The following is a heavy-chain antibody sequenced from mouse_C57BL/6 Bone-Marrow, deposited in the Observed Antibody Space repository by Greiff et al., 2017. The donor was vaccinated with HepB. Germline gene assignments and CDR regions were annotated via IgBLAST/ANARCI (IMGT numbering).Heavy chain of an antibody. Sequence: VQLKQSGPELVKPGASVKISCKASGYTFTDYYMNWVKQSHGKSLEWIGDINPNNGGTSYNQKFKGKATLTVDKSSSTSYMGLRSLTSEDSAVYYCARDGSSLFDYWGQGTTLTVAS. CDR3: ARDGSSLFDY. D-gene: IGHD1-1*01. CDR2: INPNNGGT. J-gene: IGHJ2*01. CDR1: GYTFTDYY. V-gene: IGHV1-26*01.